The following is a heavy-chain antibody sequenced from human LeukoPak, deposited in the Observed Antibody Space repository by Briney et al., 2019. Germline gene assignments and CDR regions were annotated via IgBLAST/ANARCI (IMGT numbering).Heavy chain of an antibody. J-gene: IGHJ5*02. V-gene: IGHV3-64D*06. Sequence: GGSLRLSCSVSGFTFSRYSMHWVRQAPGKGLEYLSGISSNGGSTYHADSVKGRFTVSRDNSKNTLYLQMSSLSAEDTAIYYCVKDWRTSETAIWFDPWGQGTLVTVSS. CDR2: ISSNGGST. CDR3: VKDWRTSETAIWFDP. CDR1: GFTFSRYS. D-gene: IGHD6-25*01.